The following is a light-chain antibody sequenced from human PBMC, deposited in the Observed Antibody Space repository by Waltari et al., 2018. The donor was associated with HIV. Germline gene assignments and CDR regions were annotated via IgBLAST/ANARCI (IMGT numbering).Light chain of an antibody. Sequence: QSALTQPASVSGSPGQSLTISCTGTSSDVGGYNYVRWYQQHPGKAPKLMIYEVSNRPSGVSNRFSGSKSGNTASLTISGLQAEDEADYYCSSYTSSSTLVFGGGTKLTVL. CDR2: EVS. CDR3: SSYTSSSTLV. V-gene: IGLV2-14*01. J-gene: IGLJ3*02. CDR1: SSDVGGYNY.